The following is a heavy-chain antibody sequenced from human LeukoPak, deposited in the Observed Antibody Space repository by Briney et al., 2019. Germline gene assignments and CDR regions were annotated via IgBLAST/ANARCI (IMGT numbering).Heavy chain of an antibody. J-gene: IGHJ4*02. CDR1: GGTFSSYA. D-gene: IGHD6-19*01. CDR3: ARDRDSSGWFDFDY. V-gene: IGHV1-69*01. CDR2: IIPIFGTA. Sequence: SVKVSCKASGGTFSSYAISWVRQAPGQGLEWMGGIIPIFGTANYAQKFQGRVTITADESTSTAYMELSSLRSEDTAAYYCARDRDSSGWFDFDYWGQGTLVTASS.